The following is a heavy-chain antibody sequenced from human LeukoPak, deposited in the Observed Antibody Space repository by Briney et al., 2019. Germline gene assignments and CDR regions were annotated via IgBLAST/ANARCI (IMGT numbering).Heavy chain of an antibody. CDR1: GFTFSSSA. D-gene: IGHD3-10*01. CDR3: AREGVPALFGY. Sequence: GGSLRLSCAASGFTFSSSAMSWIRQAPGKGLEWVSYISSSGSTIYYADSVKGRFTISRDNAKNSLYLQMNSLRAEDTAVYYCAREGVPALFGYWGQGTLVTVSS. V-gene: IGHV3-11*01. CDR2: ISSSGSTI. J-gene: IGHJ4*02.